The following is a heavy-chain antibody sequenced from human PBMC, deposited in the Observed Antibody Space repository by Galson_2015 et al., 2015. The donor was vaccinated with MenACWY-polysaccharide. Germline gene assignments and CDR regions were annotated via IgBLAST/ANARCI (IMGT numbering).Heavy chain of an antibody. V-gene: IGHV1-24*01. CDR2: FDPEDGET. J-gene: IGHJ4*02. D-gene: IGHD2-2*02. Sequence: SVKVSCKVSGYTLTELSMHWVRQAPGKGLEWMGGFDPEDGETIYAQKFQGRVTMTEDTSTDTAYMELSSLRSEDTAVYYCATAPRGYCSSTSCYMDYRGQGTLVTVSS. CDR1: GYTLTELS. CDR3: ATAPRGYCSSTSCYMDY.